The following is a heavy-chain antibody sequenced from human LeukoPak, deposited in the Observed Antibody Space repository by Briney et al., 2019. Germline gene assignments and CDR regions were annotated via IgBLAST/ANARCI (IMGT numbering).Heavy chain of an antibody. CDR2: ISGSGGST. CDR1: GFTFSSYA. J-gene: IGHJ4*02. Sequence: GGSLRLSCAASGFTFSSYAMSWVRQAPGKGLEWVSAISGSGGSTYYADSVKGRFTISRDNSKNMVYLQMTTLRAEDTAVYRCARVLSTYYCIDYWGQGTLVTVSS. D-gene: IGHD2-15*01. CDR3: ARVLSTYYCIDY. V-gene: IGHV3-23*01.